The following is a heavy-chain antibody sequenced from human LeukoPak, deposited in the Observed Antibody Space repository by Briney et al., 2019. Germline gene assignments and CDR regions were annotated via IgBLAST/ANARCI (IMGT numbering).Heavy chain of an antibody. V-gene: IGHV3-30*18. J-gene: IGHJ4*02. CDR1: GFTFSSYG. CDR3: AKLIGRDGRATAGIEY. Sequence: GRSLRLSCAASGFTFSSYGMHWVRQAPGKGLEWVAVISHDGSDKYHADSVKGRFTISRDNSKNTLYLQMHSLRAEDTAVFYCAKLIGRDGRATAGIEYWGQGTLVTVSS. D-gene: IGHD6-13*01. CDR2: ISHDGSDK.